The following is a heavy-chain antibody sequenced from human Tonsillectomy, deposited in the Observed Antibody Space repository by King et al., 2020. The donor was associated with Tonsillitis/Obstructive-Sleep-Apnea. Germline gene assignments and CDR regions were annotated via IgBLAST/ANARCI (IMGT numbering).Heavy chain of an antibody. J-gene: IGHJ4*02. CDR1: GFTFSSYA. Sequence: VQLVESGGGLVQPGGSLRLSCAASGFTFSSYAMSWVRQAPGKGLEWVAAISGSGCSTYYADSVKGRFTIARDNSKNTLYLQMNSLRAEDTAVYYCATAVAGTGGYSFDSWGPGPLVTVSS. CDR2: ISGSGCST. V-gene: IGHV3-23*04. CDR3: ATAVAGTGGYSFDS. D-gene: IGHD6-19*01.